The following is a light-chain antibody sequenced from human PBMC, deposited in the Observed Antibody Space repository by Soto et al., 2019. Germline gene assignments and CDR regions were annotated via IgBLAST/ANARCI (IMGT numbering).Light chain of an antibody. J-gene: IGKJ2*01. Sequence: AIQLTQSPSSLSASVEDRVTSSCRASDDSCGSLAWYQQEPGQPPKLLIYDSSTFQTGVPSRFIGSGSGRKFTLTISGLQFGDFATYYCQHLSHYAYTCGQGTKLEI. CDR3: QHLSHYAYT. CDR1: DDSCGS. CDR2: DSS. V-gene: IGKV1D-13*01.